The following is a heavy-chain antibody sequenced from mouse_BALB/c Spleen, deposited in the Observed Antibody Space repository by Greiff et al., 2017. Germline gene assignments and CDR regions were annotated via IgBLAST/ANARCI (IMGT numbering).Heavy chain of an antibody. D-gene: IGHD2-14*01. CDR2: IWSGGST. Sequence: LQQSGPGLVQPSQSLSITCTVSGFSLTSYGVHWVRQSPGKGLEWLGVIWSGGSTDYNAAFISRLSISKDNSKSQVFFKMNSLQANDTAIYYCARRNRYDFAWFAYWGQGTLVTVSA. J-gene: IGHJ3*01. CDR3: ARRNRYDFAWFAY. CDR1: GFSLTSYG. V-gene: IGHV2-2*02.